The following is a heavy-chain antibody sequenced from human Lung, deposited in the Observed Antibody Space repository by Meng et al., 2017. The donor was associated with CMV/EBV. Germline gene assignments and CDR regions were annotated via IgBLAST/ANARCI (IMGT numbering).Heavy chain of an antibody. V-gene: IGHV3-23*01. Sequence: GGSXRLSCAVSGFTFSSYAMNWVRQAPGKGLEWVSGLSGSGASTHYADFVKGRFTISRDNPKNTLYLQMKSLRAEDTAVYYCVKGRDHNNYGGSGTVDFWXQGTLVTVSS. D-gene: IGHD4-11*01. CDR1: GFTFSSYA. CDR3: VKGRDHNNYGGSGTVDF. J-gene: IGHJ4*02. CDR2: LSGSGAST.